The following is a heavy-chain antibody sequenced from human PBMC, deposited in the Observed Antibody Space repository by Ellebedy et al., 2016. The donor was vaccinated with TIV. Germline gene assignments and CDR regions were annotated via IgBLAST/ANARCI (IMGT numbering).Heavy chain of an antibody. CDR2: ITGSGSPT. J-gene: IGHJ4*02. Sequence: PGGSLRLSCAASGFTFTNYAMTWVRQAPGKGLEWVSYITGSGSPTYYSDSVKGRFTISRDNAKNSLYLQMNSLRDEDTAVYYCARGPETTVTTYSLDYWGQGTLVTVSS. CDR1: GFTFTNYA. D-gene: IGHD4-17*01. V-gene: IGHV3-48*02. CDR3: ARGPETTVTTYSLDY.